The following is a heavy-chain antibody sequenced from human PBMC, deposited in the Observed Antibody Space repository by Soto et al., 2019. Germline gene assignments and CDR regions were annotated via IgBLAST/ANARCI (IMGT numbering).Heavy chain of an antibody. Sequence: PSETLSLTCNVSGGPMSGYFWSWFRLSAGKGLEWIGRIYTSGTTNYNPSFKSRVTMSVDTSWTHFSLRLTSVTAADTAVYYCARGPRGYVYYHGMDVWGQGTTVTVSS. CDR3: ARGPRGYVYYHGMDV. J-gene: IGHJ6*02. D-gene: IGHD3-10*01. V-gene: IGHV4-4*07. CDR1: GGPMSGYF. CDR2: IYTSGTT.